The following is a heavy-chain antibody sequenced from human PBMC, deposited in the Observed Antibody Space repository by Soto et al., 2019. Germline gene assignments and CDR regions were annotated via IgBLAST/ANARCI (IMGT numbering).Heavy chain of an antibody. CDR1: GGSISSGGYY. CDR3: ARVVVAATANWFDP. D-gene: IGHD2-15*01. CDR2: IYYSGST. V-gene: IGHV4-31*03. J-gene: IGHJ5*02. Sequence: SETLSLTCTVSGGSISSGGYYWSWIRQHPGKGLEWIGYIYYSGSTYYNPSLKSRVTISVDTSKNQFSLKLSSVTAADTAVYYCARVVVAATANWFDPWGQGTLVTVSS.